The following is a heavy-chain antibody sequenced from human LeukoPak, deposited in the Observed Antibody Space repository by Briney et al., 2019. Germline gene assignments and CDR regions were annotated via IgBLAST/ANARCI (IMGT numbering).Heavy chain of an antibody. D-gene: IGHD3-22*01. J-gene: IGHJ4*02. V-gene: IGHV3-74*01. CDR1: GFTFSSYW. CDR2: INSDGSST. Sequence: GGSLRLSCAASGFTFSSYWMHWVRQAQGKGLAWVSRINSDGSSTSYADSVKGRFTISRDNAKNTLYLQMNSLRAEDTAVYYCARIGYDSSGYYLNSIDYWGQGTLVTVSS. CDR3: ARIGYDSSGYYLNSIDY.